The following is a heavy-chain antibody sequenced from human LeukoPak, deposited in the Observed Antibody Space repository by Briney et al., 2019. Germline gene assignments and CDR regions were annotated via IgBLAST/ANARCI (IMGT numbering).Heavy chain of an antibody. V-gene: IGHV3-23*01. CDR1: GLDFSSYW. Sequence: GGSLRLSCAASGLDFSSYWMSWVRQAPGTGLEWVSAISGSGGTTYYADSVNGRFTISRDNSKNTLYLQMNSLRAEDTAIYYCAKHLSVGPGAIGYWGQGTLVTVSS. CDR3: AKHLSVGPGAIGY. D-gene: IGHD2-2*01. J-gene: IGHJ4*02. CDR2: ISGSGGTT.